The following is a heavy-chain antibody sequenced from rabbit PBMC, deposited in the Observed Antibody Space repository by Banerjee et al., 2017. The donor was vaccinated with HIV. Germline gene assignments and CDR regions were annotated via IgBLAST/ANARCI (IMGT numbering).Heavy chain of an antibody. J-gene: IGHJ4*01. CDR1: GFDISSDT. Sequence: QEQLVEAGGGLVQPEGTRTLTCKASGFDISSDTMCWVRQAPGKGLEWIGITYKGDGSTYYASLAKGRFTISKTSSTTLTLQMTSLTVADTATYFCARDLAGVIGWNFNLWGQGTLVTVS. CDR3: ARDLAGVIGWNFNL. CDR2: TYKGDGST. V-gene: IGHV1S47*01. D-gene: IGHD4-1*01.